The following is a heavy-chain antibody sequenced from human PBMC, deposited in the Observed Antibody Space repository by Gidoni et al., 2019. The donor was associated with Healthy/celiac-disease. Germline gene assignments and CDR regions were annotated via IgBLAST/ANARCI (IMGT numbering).Heavy chain of an antibody. CDR3: ATTTVVTSDY. J-gene: IGHJ4*02. V-gene: IGHV3-73*01. Sequence: EVQLVESGGGLVQPGGSLKLSCAASGFAFSDSAMHWVRQASGKGLEWVGRIRSKANNDATAYAASLKGRFTISRDDSKNTAYLQMNSLKTEDTAVYYCATTTVVTSDYWGQGTLVTVSS. CDR2: IRSKANNDAT. CDR1: GFAFSDSA. D-gene: IGHD2-15*01.